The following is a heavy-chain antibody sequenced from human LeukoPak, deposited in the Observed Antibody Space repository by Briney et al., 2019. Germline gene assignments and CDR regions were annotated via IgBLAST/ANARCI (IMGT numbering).Heavy chain of an antibody. CDR3: ARDPADYDDYYFDY. D-gene: IGHD4-17*01. CDR2: ISYDGSNK. J-gene: IGHJ4*02. V-gene: IGHV3-30-3*01. CDR1: GFTFSSYA. Sequence: PGGSLRLSCAASGFTFSSYAMHWVRQAPGKGLEWVAVISYDGSNKYYADSVKVRFTISRDNSKNTLYLQMNSLRAEDTAVYYCARDPADYDDYYFDYWGQGTLVTVSS.